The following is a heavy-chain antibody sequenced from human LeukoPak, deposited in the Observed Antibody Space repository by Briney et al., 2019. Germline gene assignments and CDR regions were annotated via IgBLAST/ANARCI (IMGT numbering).Heavy chain of an antibody. CDR1: GYSFNTFW. CDR3: ARHRYFDY. V-gene: IGHV5-51*01. CDR2: IYPGDSDT. Sequence: GESLQISCQASGYSFNTFWIAWVRQMPGKGLEWMGIIYPGDSDTRYSPSFQGQVTISADKSLSTAYLQWNSLKASDTAMYYCARHRYFDYWGQGTLVTVSS. J-gene: IGHJ4*02.